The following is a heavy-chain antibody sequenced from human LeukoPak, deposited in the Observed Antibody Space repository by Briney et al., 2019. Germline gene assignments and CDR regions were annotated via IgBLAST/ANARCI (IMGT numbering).Heavy chain of an antibody. J-gene: IGHJ5*02. CDR1: GGTFSSYA. CDR3: AIDPISHSVNWFDP. D-gene: IGHD3-9*01. CDR2: IIPIFGTA. V-gene: IGHV1-69*05. Sequence: SVKVSCKASGGTFSSYAISWVRQAPGQGLEWMGGIIPIFGTANYAQKFQGRVTITTDESTSTAYMELSSLRSEDTAVYYCAIDPISHSVNWFDPWGQGTLVTVSS.